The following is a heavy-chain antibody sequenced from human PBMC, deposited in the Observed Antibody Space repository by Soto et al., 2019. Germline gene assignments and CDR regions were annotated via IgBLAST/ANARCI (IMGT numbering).Heavy chain of an antibody. J-gene: IGHJ4*02. CDR2: ISGSAGGT. CDR3: ARYDSSGGSFDC. Sequence: EVQLLQSGGGLVQRGGSVRLSCAASGFNFSSYAMGWVRQAPGRGLVWVSGISGSAGGTYYADSLKGRFTISRDNFKNTVYLQMNSVRVEDTALYYCARYDSSGGSFDCWGQGTLVTVSS. V-gene: IGHV3-23*01. D-gene: IGHD3-22*01. CDR1: GFNFSSYA.